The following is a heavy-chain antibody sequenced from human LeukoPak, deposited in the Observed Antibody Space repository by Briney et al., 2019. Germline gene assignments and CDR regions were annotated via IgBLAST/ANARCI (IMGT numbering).Heavy chain of an antibody. CDR1: GGSISSSSYY. CDR3: ARLGRTTTVTTLGWFDP. CDR2: IYYSGST. D-gene: IGHD4-17*01. V-gene: IGHV4-39*01. J-gene: IGHJ5*02. Sequence: SEALSLTCTVSGGSISSSSYYWGWIRQPPGKGLEWIGSIYYSGSTYYNPSLKSRVTISVDTSKNQFSLKLSSVTAADTAVYYCARLGRTTTVTTLGWFDPWGQGTLVTVSS.